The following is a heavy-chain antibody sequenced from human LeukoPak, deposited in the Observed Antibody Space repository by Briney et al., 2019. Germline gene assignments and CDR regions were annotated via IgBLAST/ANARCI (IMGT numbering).Heavy chain of an antibody. CDR2: IIPILGIA. CDR3: ARGSYCSGGSCYVDY. J-gene: IGHJ4*02. V-gene: IGHV1-69*04. Sequence: ASVKVSCKASGYTFTCYYMHWVRQAPGQGLEWTGTIIPILGIANYAQKFQGRVTITADKSTSTAYMELSSLRSEDTAVYYCARGSYCSGGSCYVDYWGQGTLVTVSS. D-gene: IGHD2-15*01. CDR1: GYTFTCYY.